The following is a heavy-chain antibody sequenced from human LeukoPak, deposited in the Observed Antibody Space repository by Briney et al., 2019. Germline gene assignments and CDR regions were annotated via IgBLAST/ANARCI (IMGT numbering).Heavy chain of an antibody. CDR3: ARSGFRAFDI. V-gene: IGHV3-48*01. CDR1: GFTFSSYS. Sequence: PGGSLRLSCAASGFTFSSYSMNWVRQAPGKGLEWVSYISSSSSTIYYADSVKGRFTISGDNAKNSLYLQMNSLRAEDTAVYYCARSGFRAFDIWGQGTMVTVSS. CDR2: ISSSSSTI. J-gene: IGHJ3*02.